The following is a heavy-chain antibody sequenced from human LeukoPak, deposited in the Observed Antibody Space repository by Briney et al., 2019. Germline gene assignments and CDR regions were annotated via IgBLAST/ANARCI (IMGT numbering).Heavy chain of an antibody. D-gene: IGHD3-22*01. CDR3: ARDLGYYDRLDQFDC. CDR1: GYTFTGYY. CDR2: INPNTGGT. J-gene: IGHJ4*02. V-gene: IGHV1-2*02. Sequence: ASVKVSCKASGYTFTGYYIHWVRQAPGQGLEWMGWINPNTGGTNYAQKFQGRVTMTRDTSISTAYMELSRLRSDDTAVYYCARDLGYYDRLDQFDCWGQGTLVTVFS.